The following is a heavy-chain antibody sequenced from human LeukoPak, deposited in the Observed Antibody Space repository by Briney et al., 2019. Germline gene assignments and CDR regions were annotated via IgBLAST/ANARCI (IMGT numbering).Heavy chain of an antibody. CDR3: ARWEWLEYFQY. D-gene: IGHD6-19*01. J-gene: IGHJ1*01. Sequence: SETLSLTCAVYGGSFSGYYWSWIRQPPGKGLEWIGEINHSGSTNYNPSLKSRVTISVDTSKNQFSLKLRSVTAADTAVYYCARWEWLEYFQYWGQGTLVTVSS. CDR1: GGSFSGYY. V-gene: IGHV4-34*01. CDR2: INHSGST.